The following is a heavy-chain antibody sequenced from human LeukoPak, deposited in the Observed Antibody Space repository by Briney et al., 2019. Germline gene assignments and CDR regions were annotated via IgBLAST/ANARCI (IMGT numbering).Heavy chain of an antibody. J-gene: IGHJ4*02. V-gene: IGHV3-74*01. CDR2: INNDGINT. CDR3: ARDKGYSSDY. CDR1: GFPLSSDW. Sequence: PGGSLRLSCAASGFPLSSDWMHWVRQAPGKGLVWVSRINNDGINTNYADSVKGRFTISKDNAKNTLYLQMNSLRAEDTAVYYCARDKGYSSDYWGQGTLVTVSS. D-gene: IGHD2-15*01.